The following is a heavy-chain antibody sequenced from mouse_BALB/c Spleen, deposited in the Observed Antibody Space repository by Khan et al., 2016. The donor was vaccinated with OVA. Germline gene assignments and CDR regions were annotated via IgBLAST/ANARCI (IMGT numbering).Heavy chain of an antibody. J-gene: IGHJ3*02. CDR3: AREACGF. V-gene: IGHV1S135*01. CDR1: GYSFTSYY. Sequence: EVQLQQSGPELMKPGASVNISCMASGYSFTSYYIHWVRQSNGTSLEWIGYIDPFNGGTDYNQKFKGKATLTVDKSSSTAYMHFCSLTSEVSAVFYFAREACGFWGPGTLVTVSA. CDR2: IDPFNGGT.